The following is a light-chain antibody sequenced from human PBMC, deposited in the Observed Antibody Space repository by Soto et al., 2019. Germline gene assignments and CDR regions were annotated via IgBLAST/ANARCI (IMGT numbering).Light chain of an antibody. CDR1: SSDIGAYNS. CDR3: ASYTSARIRV. J-gene: IGLJ2*01. V-gene: IGLV2-14*01. Sequence: QSALTQPASVSASPGQSITISCNGTSSDIGAYNSVSWYQQHPGKAPQLMIYDVSYRPSGISSRFSGSKSGNTASLTISGLQAGDEADYYCASYTSARIRVFGGGTKLTVL. CDR2: DVS.